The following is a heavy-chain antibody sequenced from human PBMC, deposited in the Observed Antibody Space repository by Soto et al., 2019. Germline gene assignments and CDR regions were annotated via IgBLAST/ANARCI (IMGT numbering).Heavy chain of an antibody. V-gene: IGHV3-30-3*01. J-gene: IGHJ4*02. D-gene: IGHD3-10*01. CDR3: EIEVLWSRYFVY. CDR1: GFIFSNYV. Sequence: QVQLVESGGGVVQPGRSLRLSCAASGFIFSNYVMYWVRQAPGKGLECVAFMSYDGTNKSYADSIKGRFTISGDNSQNAWYLHMNSLRPEDTGVYYCEIEVLWSRYFVYLGQGTLVTVSS. CDR2: MSYDGTNK.